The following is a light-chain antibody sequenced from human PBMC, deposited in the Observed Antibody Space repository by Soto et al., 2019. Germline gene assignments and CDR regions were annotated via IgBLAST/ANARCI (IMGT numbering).Light chain of an antibody. V-gene: IGLV1-40*01. CDR2: SNS. CDR1: SSNIEAGYD. Sequence: QSVLTQPPSVSGAPGQRVTISCTGSSSNIEAGYDVHWYQQLPGTAPKLLIYSNSNRPSGVPDRFSGSKSGTSASLAITKLQAEDEADYYCQSYDSSLSVVFGGGTKVTVL. CDR3: QSYDSSLSVV. J-gene: IGLJ2*01.